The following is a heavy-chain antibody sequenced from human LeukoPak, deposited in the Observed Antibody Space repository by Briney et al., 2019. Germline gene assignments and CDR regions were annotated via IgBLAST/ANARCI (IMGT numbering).Heavy chain of an antibody. J-gene: IGHJ5*02. D-gene: IGHD6-19*01. Sequence: ASVKVSCKASGYTFTSYGISWVRQAPGQGLEWTGWISAYNGNTNYAQKVQGRVTMTTDTSTSTAYMELRSLRSDDTAVYYCARDVSGWPNWFDPWGQGTLVTVSS. CDR3: ARDVSGWPNWFDP. CDR2: ISAYNGNT. CDR1: GYTFTSYG. V-gene: IGHV1-18*01.